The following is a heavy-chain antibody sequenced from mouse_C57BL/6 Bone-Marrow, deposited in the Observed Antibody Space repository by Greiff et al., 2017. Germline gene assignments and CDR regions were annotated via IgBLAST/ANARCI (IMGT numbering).Heavy chain of an antibody. D-gene: IGHD1-1*01. V-gene: IGHV5-17*01. Sequence: EVKLVESGGGLVKPGGSLKLSCAASGFTFSDYGMHWVRQAPEKGLAWVAYISSGSSTISYADTVKGRFTISRDNAKNTLFLQMTSLRSEDTAMYYCARRDYGSSPHGYFDVWGTGTTVTVSS. CDR2: ISSGSSTI. CDR1: GFTFSDYG. CDR3: ARRDYGSSPHGYFDV. J-gene: IGHJ1*03.